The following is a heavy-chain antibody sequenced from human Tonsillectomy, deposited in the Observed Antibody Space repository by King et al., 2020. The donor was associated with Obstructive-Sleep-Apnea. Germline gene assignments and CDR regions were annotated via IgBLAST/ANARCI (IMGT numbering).Heavy chain of an antibody. D-gene: IGHD2-8*01. CDR3: AKDFDTNDSRDY. J-gene: IGHJ4*02. Sequence: VQLVESGGVVIQPGGSLRLSCAASGFTFDDFAMHWVRQAPGGGLEWGSLISWDGGTTYYADSVKSRFTISRDNSKNSLYRQMNNLRPEDTAFYYCAKDFDTNDSRDYWGQGTLVTVSS. CDR1: GFTFDDFA. CDR2: ISWDGGTT. V-gene: IGHV3-43D*03.